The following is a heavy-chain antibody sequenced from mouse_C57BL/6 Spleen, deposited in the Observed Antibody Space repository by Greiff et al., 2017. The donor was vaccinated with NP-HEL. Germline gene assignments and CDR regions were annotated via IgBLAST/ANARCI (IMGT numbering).Heavy chain of an antibody. CDR3: ARSSNYEYFDV. V-gene: IGHV3-6*01. Sequence: VQLKESGPGLVKPSQSLSLTCSVTGYSITSGYYWNWIRQFPGNKLEWMGYISYDGSNNYNPSLKNRISITRDTSKNQFFLKLNSVTTEDTATYYCARSSNYEYFDVWGTGTTVTVSS. D-gene: IGHD2-5*01. J-gene: IGHJ1*03. CDR2: ISYDGSN. CDR1: GYSITSGYY.